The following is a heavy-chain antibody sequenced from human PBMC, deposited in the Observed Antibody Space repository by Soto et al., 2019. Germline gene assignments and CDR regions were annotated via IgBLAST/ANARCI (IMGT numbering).Heavy chain of an antibody. D-gene: IGHD3-22*01. CDR1: GVPFSSYA. CDR2: ISVSVCIT. CDR3: AKLVFGMIVVDRIEV. J-gene: IGHJ1*01. V-gene: IGHV3-23*01. Sequence: GGSLGLSCAASGVPFSSYAMSWVRQAPGKGLEGVSAISVSVCITYYADSVKGRFTISRDNSKNTLYLQMNRLRAEDTAVCYCAKLVFGMIVVDRIEVWGQNTLVTVSS.